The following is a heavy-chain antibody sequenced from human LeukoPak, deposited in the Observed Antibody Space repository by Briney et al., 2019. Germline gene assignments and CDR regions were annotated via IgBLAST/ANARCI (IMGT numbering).Heavy chain of an antibody. CDR1: GGSISSYY. D-gene: IGHD3-10*01. J-gene: IGHJ4*02. Sequence: SETLSLTCTVSGGSISSYYWSWIRQPPGKGLEWIGYSYYSGSTNYNPSLKSRVTISVDTSKNQFSLKLSSVTAADTAVYYCARAGSGSYYKKPLDYWGQGTLVTVSS. V-gene: IGHV4-59*01. CDR3: ARAGSGSYYKKPLDY. CDR2: SYYSGST.